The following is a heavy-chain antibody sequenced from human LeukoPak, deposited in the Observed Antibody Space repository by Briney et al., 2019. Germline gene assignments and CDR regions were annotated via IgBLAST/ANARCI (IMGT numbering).Heavy chain of an antibody. CDR3: ARDWYCSGGSCYLIGY. J-gene: IGHJ4*02. CDR2: IRYDGSNK. CDR1: GFTFSSYG. Sequence: GGSLRLSCAASGFTFSSYGMHWVRQAPGKGLEWVAFIRYDGSNKYYADSVKGRFTISRDISKNTLYLQMNSLRAEDTAVYYCARDWYCSGGSCYLIGYWGQGTLVTVSS. V-gene: IGHV3-30*02. D-gene: IGHD2-15*01.